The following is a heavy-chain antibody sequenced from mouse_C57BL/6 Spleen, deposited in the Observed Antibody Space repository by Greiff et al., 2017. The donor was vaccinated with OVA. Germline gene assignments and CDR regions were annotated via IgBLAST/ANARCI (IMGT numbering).Heavy chain of an antibody. Sequence: VQLQQSGPELVKPGASVKISCKASGYAFSSSWMNWVKQRPGKGLEWIGRIYPGDGDTNYNGKFKGKATLTADKSSSTAYMQLSSLTSEDSAVYFCARSGGIYYGYDGAMDYWGQGTSVTVSS. CDR3: ARSGGIYYGYDGAMDY. V-gene: IGHV1-82*01. D-gene: IGHD2-2*01. CDR1: GYAFSSSW. J-gene: IGHJ4*01. CDR2: IYPGDGDT.